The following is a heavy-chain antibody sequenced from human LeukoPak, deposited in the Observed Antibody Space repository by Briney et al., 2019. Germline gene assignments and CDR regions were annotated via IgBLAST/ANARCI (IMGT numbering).Heavy chain of an antibody. V-gene: IGHV4-38-2*02. J-gene: IGHJ6*03. Sequence: SETLSLTCTASGYSISSGYYWSWIRQPPGKGLEWIGEINHSGSTNYNPSLKSRVTISVDTSKNQFSLKLSSVTAADTAVYFCARDWGVGGRPGYMDVWGKGTTVTVSS. CDR2: INHSGST. D-gene: IGHD6-6*01. CDR1: GYSISSGYY. CDR3: ARDWGVGGRPGYMDV.